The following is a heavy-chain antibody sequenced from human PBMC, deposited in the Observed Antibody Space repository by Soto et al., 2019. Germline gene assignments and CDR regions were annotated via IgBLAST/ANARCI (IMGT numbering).Heavy chain of an antibody. J-gene: IGHJ4*02. CDR1: GFTFSSYG. CDR2: ISYDGSNK. V-gene: IGHV3-30*18. Sequence: GGSLRLSCAASGFTFSSYGMHWVRQAPGKGLEWVAVISYDGSNKYYADSVKGRFTISRDNSKNTLYLQMNSLRAEDTAVYYCAKSPRGSNYDILTGYFDYWGQGTLVTVSS. CDR3: AKSPRGSNYDILTGYFDY. D-gene: IGHD3-9*01.